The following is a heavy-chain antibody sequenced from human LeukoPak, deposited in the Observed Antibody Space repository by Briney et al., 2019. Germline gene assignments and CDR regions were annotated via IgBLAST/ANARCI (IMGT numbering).Heavy chain of an antibody. D-gene: IGHD1-1*01. V-gene: IGHV4-59*01. Sequence: PSETLSLTCTVSGGSLSSYYWSWIRQSPGKGLQWIGYIFYTGNTNYNPSLKSRVTISVDTSKNQFSLNLTSVTAADTALYYCARDPTRYYFDYWGQGTLVTVSS. CDR2: IFYTGNT. CDR1: GGSLSSYY. J-gene: IGHJ4*02. CDR3: ARDPTRYYFDY.